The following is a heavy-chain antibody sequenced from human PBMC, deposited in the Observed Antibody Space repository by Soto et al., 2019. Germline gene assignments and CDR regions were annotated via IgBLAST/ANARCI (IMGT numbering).Heavy chain of an antibody. Sequence: SQTLSLPCAISGDSVSSNSAAWNWIRQSPSRGLEWLGRTYYRSKWYNDYAVSVKSRITINPDTSKNQFSLQLNSVTPEDTAVYYCARVGLGYCSSTSCYIFQYYYGMDVWGQGTTVTVSS. CDR2: TYYRSKWYN. V-gene: IGHV6-1*01. CDR1: GDSVSSNSAA. CDR3: ARVGLGYCSSTSCYIFQYYYGMDV. J-gene: IGHJ6*02. D-gene: IGHD2-2*02.